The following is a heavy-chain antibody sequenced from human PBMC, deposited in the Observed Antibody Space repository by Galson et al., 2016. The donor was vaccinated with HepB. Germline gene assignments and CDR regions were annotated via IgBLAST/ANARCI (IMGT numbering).Heavy chain of an antibody. D-gene: IGHD3-10*01. CDR2: IYPGDSDT. Sequence: QSGAEVKKPGDSVMISCKGSGYSFTNYWIGWVRQMPGKGLEWLGIIYPGDSDTRYSPSFEGQLTISADKSTNTASLQWSNLKASDTAIYYCARRDNYYGLGSYMLDYWGRGTLVTVSS. CDR3: ARRDNYYGLGSYMLDY. CDR1: GYSFTNYW. J-gene: IGHJ4*02. V-gene: IGHV5-51*01.